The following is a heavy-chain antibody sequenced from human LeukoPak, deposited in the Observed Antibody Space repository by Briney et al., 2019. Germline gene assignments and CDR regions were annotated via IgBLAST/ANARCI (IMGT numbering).Heavy chain of an antibody. V-gene: IGHV3-23*01. CDR2: ISGSGGST. D-gene: IGHD6-19*01. J-gene: IGHJ4*02. CDR1: GFTFSSYA. Sequence: GGSLRLSCAASGFTFSSYAMSWVRQAPGKGLEWVSAISGSGGSTYYADSVKGRFTISRDNSKNTLYLQMNSLRAEDTAVYYCAKVCSSGWYGKVCYFDYWGQGTLVTVSS. CDR3: AKVCSSGWYGKVCYFDY.